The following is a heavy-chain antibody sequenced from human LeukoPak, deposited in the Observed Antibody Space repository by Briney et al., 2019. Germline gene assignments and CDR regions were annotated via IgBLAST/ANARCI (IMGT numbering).Heavy chain of an antibody. CDR2: IYTSGTT. CDR3: ARENHGGFLFDY. V-gene: IGHV4-4*07. CDR1: GGSISTYY. D-gene: IGHD2-15*01. J-gene: IGHJ4*02. Sequence: SETLSLTCTVSGGSISTYYLNWIRQPAGKGLEWVGRIYTSGTTNYNAALKSRVTMSVDTSKNQFSLKLSSVTAADTAVYYCARENHGGFLFDYWGQGTLVTVSS.